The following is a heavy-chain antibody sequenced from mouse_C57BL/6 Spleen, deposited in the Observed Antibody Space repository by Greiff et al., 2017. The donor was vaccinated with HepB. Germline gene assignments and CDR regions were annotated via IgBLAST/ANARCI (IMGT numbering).Heavy chain of an antibody. CDR2: IRLKSDNYAT. CDR3: TATAFITTVVPYYFDY. Sequence: EVKLVESGGGLVQPGGSMKLSCVASGFTFSNYWMNWVRQSPEKGLEWVAQIRLKSDNYATHYAESVKGRFTISRDDSKSSVYLQMNNLRAEDTGIYYCTATAFITTVVPYYFDYWGQGTTLTVSS. D-gene: IGHD1-1*01. V-gene: IGHV6-3*01. CDR1: GFTFSNYW. J-gene: IGHJ2*01.